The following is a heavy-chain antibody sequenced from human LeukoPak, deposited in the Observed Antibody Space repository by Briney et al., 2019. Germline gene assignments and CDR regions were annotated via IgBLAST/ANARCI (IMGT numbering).Heavy chain of an antibody. CDR3: ARGKNDDFWSGYYPFDY. CDR1: GGSISSGGYP. Sequence: SETLSLTCAVSGGSISSGGYPWSWIRQPPGKGLEWIGYIYHSGSTYYNPSLKSRVTISVDRSKNQFSLKLSSVTAADTAVYYCARGKNDDFWSGYYPFDYWGQGTLVTVSS. V-gene: IGHV4-30-2*01. CDR2: IYHSGST. J-gene: IGHJ4*02. D-gene: IGHD3-3*01.